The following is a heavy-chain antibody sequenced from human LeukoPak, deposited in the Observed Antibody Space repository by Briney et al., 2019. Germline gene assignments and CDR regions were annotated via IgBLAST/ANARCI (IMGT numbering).Heavy chain of an antibody. V-gene: IGHV4-30-4*01. J-gene: IGHJ6*04. D-gene: IGHD4-17*01. CDR3: ARSQYYGDFEGAFDI. Sequence: SETLSLTCTVSGGSISSGDYYWSWIRQPPGKGLEWIGYIYYSGSTYYNPSLKSRVTISVDTSKNQFSLKLSSVTAADTAVYYCARSQYYGDFEGAFDIWGKGTTVTVSS. CDR1: GGSISSGDYY. CDR2: IYYSGST.